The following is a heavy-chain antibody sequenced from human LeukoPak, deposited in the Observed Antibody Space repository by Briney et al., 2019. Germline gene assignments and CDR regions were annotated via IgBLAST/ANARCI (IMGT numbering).Heavy chain of an antibody. D-gene: IGHD3-22*01. CDR3: ARGAYYYED. V-gene: IGHV3-23*01. J-gene: IGHJ4*02. CDR1: GFTLRNFA. Sequence: GGSLRLSCEDSGFTLRNFAVSWVRQAPGKGLEWVSVISVSGGSTHYAASVKGRFTISRDNAKNSLYLQMNSLRAEDTAVYYCARGAYYYEDWGQGTLVTVSS. CDR2: ISVSGGST.